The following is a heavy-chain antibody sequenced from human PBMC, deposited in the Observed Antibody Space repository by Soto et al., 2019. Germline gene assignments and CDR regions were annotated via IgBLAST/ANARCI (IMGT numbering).Heavy chain of an antibody. CDR2: INAGNGNT. V-gene: IGHV1-3*01. CDR1: GYTFTSYA. Sequence: ASVKVSCKASGYTFTSYAMHWVRQAPGQRLEWMGWINAGNGNTKYSQKFQGRVTITRDTSASTAYMELSSLRSEDTAVYYCARGAYRRIHDILTGESYYYYSGMDVWGQGTTVTVSS. D-gene: IGHD3-9*01. J-gene: IGHJ6*02. CDR3: ARGAYRRIHDILTGESYYYYSGMDV.